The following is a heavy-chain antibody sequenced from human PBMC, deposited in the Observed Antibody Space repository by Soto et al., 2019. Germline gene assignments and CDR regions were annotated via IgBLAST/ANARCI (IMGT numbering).Heavy chain of an antibody. V-gene: IGHV3-23*01. CDR1: GFTFSNYA. CDR3: GTYDSSDYYYGSFDY. CDR2: ISGSGGST. D-gene: IGHD3-22*01. Sequence: GGSLRLSCAASGFTFSNYAMSWVRQAPGKGLEWVSVISGSGGSTNYADSVKGRFTISRDNSKNTLYLQMNSLRAEDTAVFYCGTYDSSDYYYGSFDYWGQGTLVTVSS. J-gene: IGHJ4*02.